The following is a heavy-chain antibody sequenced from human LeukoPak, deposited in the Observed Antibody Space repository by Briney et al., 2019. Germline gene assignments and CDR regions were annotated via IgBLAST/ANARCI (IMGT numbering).Heavy chain of an antibody. V-gene: IGHV4-30-4*01. CDR2: IYYSGNT. J-gene: IGHJ4*02. CDR1: GGSISSGDHY. D-gene: IGHD3-22*01. Sequence: PSETLPLTCTVSGGSISSGDHYWSWIRQPPGKGLEWIGYIYYSGNTYYNPSLKSRVTISVDTSKNQLSLKLSSVTAADTAVYYCARVPANYYDSSGYYYYFDYWGQGTLVTVSS. CDR3: ARVPANYYDSSGYYYYFDY.